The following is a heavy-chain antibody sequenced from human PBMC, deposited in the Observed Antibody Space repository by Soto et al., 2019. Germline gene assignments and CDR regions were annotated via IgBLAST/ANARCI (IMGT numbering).Heavy chain of an antibody. V-gene: IGHV3-30*03. CDR2: ISYDGSNK. Sequence: GGSLRLSCAASGFTFSSYGMHWVRQAPGKGLEWVAVISYDGSNKYYADSVKGRFTISRDNSKNTLYLQMNSLRAEDTAVYYCAARRYFDWLLSDYWGQGTLVTVSS. D-gene: IGHD3-9*01. CDR3: AARRYFDWLLSDY. J-gene: IGHJ4*02. CDR1: GFTFSSYG.